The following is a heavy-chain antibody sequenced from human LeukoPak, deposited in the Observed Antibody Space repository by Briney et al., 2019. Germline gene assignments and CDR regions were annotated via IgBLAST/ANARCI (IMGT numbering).Heavy chain of an antibody. D-gene: IGHD3-10*01. J-gene: IGHJ4*02. Sequence: PGGSLRLSCAASGFTFSSYAMSWVRQAPGKGLEWVSAISGSGGSTYYADSVKGRFTISRDNSKNTLYLQMNSLRAEDTAVYYCAKDHHRITMVDLYYFDYWGQGTLVTVSS. CDR2: ISGSGGST. V-gene: IGHV3-23*01. CDR1: GFTFSSYA. CDR3: AKDHHRITMVDLYYFDY.